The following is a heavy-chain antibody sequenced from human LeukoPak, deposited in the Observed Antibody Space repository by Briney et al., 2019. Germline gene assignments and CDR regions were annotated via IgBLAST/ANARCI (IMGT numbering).Heavy chain of an antibody. Sequence: PSETLSLTCTVSGGSISSSSYYWNWIRQPPGKGLEWIGYISHSGNTNYNPSLKSRVTISEDTSKNQFSLKLSSVTAADTAVYYCAGFPTGSAFDLWGQGTMVTVSS. CDR2: ISHSGNT. CDR1: GGSISSSSYY. CDR3: AGFPTGSAFDL. J-gene: IGHJ3*01. V-gene: IGHV4-61*05. D-gene: IGHD3-9*01.